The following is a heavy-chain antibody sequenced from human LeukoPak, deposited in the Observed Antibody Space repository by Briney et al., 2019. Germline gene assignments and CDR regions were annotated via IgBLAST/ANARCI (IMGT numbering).Heavy chain of an antibody. CDR3: ARDYLMAPDY. CDR2: IYTSGST. V-gene: IGHV4-61*02. Sequence: SQTLSLTCTVSGGSISSGSYYWSWIRQPAGKGLEWIGRIYTSGSTNYNPSFKSRVTISVDTSKNQFSLKLSSVTAADTAVYYCARDYLMAPDYWGQGTLVTVSS. J-gene: IGHJ4*02. D-gene: IGHD5-24*01. CDR1: GGSISSGSYY.